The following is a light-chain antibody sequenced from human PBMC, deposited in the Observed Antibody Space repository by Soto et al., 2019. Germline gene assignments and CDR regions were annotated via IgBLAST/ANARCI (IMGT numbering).Light chain of an antibody. CDR2: EVT. CDR3: ASYAATKLFV. Sequence: QSVLTKPPSASGSPGEALTISGTEPRSAFGFYNFVSWYQERPGKAPKLVIYEVTTRHSGLPDRFSGSKSGSTASLTVSGLQADDEAAYYCASYAATKLFVFGSGTKVTVL. J-gene: IGLJ1*01. CDR1: RSAFGFYNF. V-gene: IGLV2-8*01.